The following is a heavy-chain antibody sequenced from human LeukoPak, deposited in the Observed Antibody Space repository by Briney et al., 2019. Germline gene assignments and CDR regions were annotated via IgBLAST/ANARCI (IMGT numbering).Heavy chain of an antibody. Sequence: SETLSLTCAVYGGSFSAYHWSWIRQPPGKGLEWIGEINHSGSTNYKPSLRSRVTISLDTSKNQFSLRLSSVTAADTAVYYCARRKEWELLAWFDPWGQGTLVTVSS. CDR3: ARRKEWELLAWFDP. CDR2: INHSGST. D-gene: IGHD1-26*01. V-gene: IGHV4-34*01. J-gene: IGHJ5*02. CDR1: GGSFSAYH.